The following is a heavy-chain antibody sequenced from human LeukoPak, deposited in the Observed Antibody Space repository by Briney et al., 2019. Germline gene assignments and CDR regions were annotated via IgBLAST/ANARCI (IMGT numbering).Heavy chain of an antibody. J-gene: IGHJ4*02. CDR2: ISGSGGDT. CDR3: ARGGIRYFEF. V-gene: IGHV3-23*01. CDR1: GFTLSIYA. D-gene: IGHD1-26*01. Sequence: GGSLRLSCAASGFTLSIYAMIGVRQAPGRGLECVSAISGSGGDTYYADSVKGRFTIYRDNSRNTQDLQMNSLRGDDPAVYYCARGGIRYFEFWGQGTLVTVSS.